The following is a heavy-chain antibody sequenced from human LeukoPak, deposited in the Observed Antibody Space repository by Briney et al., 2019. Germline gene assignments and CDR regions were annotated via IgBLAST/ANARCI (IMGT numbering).Heavy chain of an antibody. CDR3: ARVRSNDWYFDL. Sequence: SETLSLTCTASGASISDYSWSWIRQPPGKGLEWIGSISYSGNINYNPSLESRVSISVDSSKKQFSLMVSSVTAADTAVYYCARVRSNDWYFDLWGRGTLVAVSS. J-gene: IGHJ2*01. V-gene: IGHV4-59*01. CDR2: ISYSGNI. CDR1: GASISDYS.